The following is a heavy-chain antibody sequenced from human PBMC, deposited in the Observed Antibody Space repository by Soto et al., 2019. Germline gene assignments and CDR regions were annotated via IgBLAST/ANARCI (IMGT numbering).Heavy chain of an antibody. Sequence: PGGSLRLSCAASGFTFSSYAMSWVRQAPGKGLEWVSAISGSGGSTYYADSVKGRFTISRDNSKNTLYLQMNSLRAEDTAVYYCAADMYYDFWSGYMNKNYHYGMDVWGQGTTVTVSS. D-gene: IGHD3-3*01. CDR1: GFTFSSYA. J-gene: IGHJ6*02. V-gene: IGHV3-23*01. CDR2: ISGSGGST. CDR3: AADMYYDFWSGYMNKNYHYGMDV.